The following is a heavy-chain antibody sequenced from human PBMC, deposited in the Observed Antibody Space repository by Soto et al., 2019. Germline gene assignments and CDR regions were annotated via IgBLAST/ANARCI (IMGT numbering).Heavy chain of an antibody. V-gene: IGHV2-5*01. J-gene: IGHJ4*02. CDR1: GFSLSTSGVG. CDR3: AHENTNEYGDYTFDY. Sequence: SGPTLVNPTQTLTLTCTFSGFSLSTSGVGVGWIRQPPGKALEWLALIYWNDDKRYSPSLKSRLTITKDTSKNQVVLTMTNMDPVDTATYYCAHENTNEYGDYTFDYWGQGPLFTVSS. D-gene: IGHD4-17*01. CDR2: IYWNDDK.